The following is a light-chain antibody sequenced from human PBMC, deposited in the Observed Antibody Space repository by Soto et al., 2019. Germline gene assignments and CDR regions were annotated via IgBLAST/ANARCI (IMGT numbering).Light chain of an antibody. V-gene: IGLV2-14*01. CDR1: SSDVGGYNY. Sequence: LTQPASVSGSPGQSITISCTGTSSDVGGYNYVSWYQQHPGKAPKLMIYDVSNRPSGVSNRFSGSKSGNTASLTISGLQAEDEADYYCSSSPSSSTPYVFGTGTKVTVL. J-gene: IGLJ1*01. CDR3: SSSPSSSTPYV. CDR2: DVS.